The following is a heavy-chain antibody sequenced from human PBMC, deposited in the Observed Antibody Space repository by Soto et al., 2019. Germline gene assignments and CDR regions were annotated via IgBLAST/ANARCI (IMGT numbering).Heavy chain of an antibody. Sequence: ASVKVSCKASGYTFTGYYMHWVRQAPGQGLEWMGWINPNSDGTNYAQKFQGWVTMTRDTSISTAHMELSRLRSDDTAVYYCARVPGKQWLVRYAFDIWGQGTMVTVSS. V-gene: IGHV1-2*04. CDR1: GYTFTGYY. J-gene: IGHJ3*02. CDR3: ARVPGKQWLVRYAFDI. D-gene: IGHD6-19*01. CDR2: INPNSDGT.